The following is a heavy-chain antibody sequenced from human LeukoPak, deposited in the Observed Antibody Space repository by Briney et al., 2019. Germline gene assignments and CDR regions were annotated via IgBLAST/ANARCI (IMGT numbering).Heavy chain of an antibody. J-gene: IGHJ6*02. V-gene: IGHV4-34*01. CDR2: INHSGSI. Sequence: SETLSLTCAVYGGSFSGYYWSWIRQPPGKGLEWIGEINHSGSINYNPSLKSRVTISVDTSKNQFSLKLSSVTAADTAVYYCAILGMGYYYGMDVWGQGTTVTVSS. CDR1: GGSFSGYY. CDR3: AILGMGYYYGMDV. D-gene: IGHD7-27*01.